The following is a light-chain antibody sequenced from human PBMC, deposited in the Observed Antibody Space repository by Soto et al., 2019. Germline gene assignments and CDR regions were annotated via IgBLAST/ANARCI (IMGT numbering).Light chain of an antibody. CDR3: KQCTQGPFT. V-gene: IGKV2-30*01. CDR1: QSLVYSDGNTY. CDR2: KVS. Sequence: DVVMTQSPLSLPVTVGQPASISCRSSQSLVYSDGNTYLNWFQQRPGHSPRRLIYKVSNRDSGVPDRFSGSGSGTDFTLTISRLEAEDVAVYYCKQCTQGPFTFGPGTKVEIK. J-gene: IGKJ3*01.